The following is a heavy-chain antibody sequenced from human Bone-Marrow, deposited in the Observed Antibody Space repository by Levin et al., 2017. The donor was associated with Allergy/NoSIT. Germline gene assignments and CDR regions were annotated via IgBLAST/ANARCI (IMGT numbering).Heavy chain of an antibody. J-gene: IGHJ4*02. D-gene: IGHD6-19*01. V-gene: IGHV4-39*07. CDR1: GGSISSSSYY. CDR2: IYYSGST. Sequence: SETLSLTCTVSGGSISSSSYYWGWIRQPPGKGLEWIGSIYYSGSTYYNPSLKSRVTISVDTSKNQFSLKLSSVTAADTAVYYCARDSRIAVASTFDYWGQGTLVTVSS. CDR3: ARDSRIAVASTFDY.